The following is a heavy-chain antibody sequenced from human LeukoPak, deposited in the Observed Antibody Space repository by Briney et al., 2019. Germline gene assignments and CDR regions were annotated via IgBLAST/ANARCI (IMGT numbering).Heavy chain of an antibody. V-gene: IGHV1-46*01. D-gene: IGHD3-22*01. CDR2: INPSGGST. CDR1: GYTFTSYY. Sequence: GASVKVSCKASGYTFTSYYMHWVRQAPGQGLEWMGIINPSGGSTSYAQKFQGRVTMTRDTSTSTVYMELSSLRSEDTAVYYCARGEDSSGYRKDAFDIWGQGTMVTVSS. J-gene: IGHJ3*02. CDR3: ARGEDSSGYRKDAFDI.